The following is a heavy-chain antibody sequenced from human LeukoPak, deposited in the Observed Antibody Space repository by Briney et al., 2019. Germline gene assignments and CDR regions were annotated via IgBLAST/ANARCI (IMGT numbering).Heavy chain of an antibody. CDR1: GYSFTSYW. V-gene: IGHV5-51*01. J-gene: IGHJ3*02. CDR2: IYPGDSDT. D-gene: IGHD2-21*02. CDR3: ASKMGVVVTAIHPEAFDI. Sequence: GESLKISCKGSGYSFTSYWIGWVRQMPGKGLEWMGIIYPGDSDTRYSPSFQGQVTISADKSISTAYLQWSSLKASDTAMYYCASKMGVVVTAIHPEAFDIWGQGTMVTVSS.